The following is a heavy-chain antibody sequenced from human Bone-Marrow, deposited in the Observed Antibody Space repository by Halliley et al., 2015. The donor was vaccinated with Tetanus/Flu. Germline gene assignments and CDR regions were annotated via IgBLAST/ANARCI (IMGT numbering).Heavy chain of an antibody. V-gene: IGHV2-70*01. CDR3: ARSTDALGYCTKSWFDS. CDR1: GFSLTTSGMC. Sequence: LVKPTQTLTLTCTFSGFSLTTSGMCVNWIRQPPGRALEWLAVIDWDNDKYYSTSLKARLSISRVTSKNQVVLTMTNVDPVDTATYYFARSTDALGYCTKSWFDSWGQGTLVSVSS. J-gene: IGHJ5*01. CDR2: IDWDNDK. D-gene: IGHD2-8*01.